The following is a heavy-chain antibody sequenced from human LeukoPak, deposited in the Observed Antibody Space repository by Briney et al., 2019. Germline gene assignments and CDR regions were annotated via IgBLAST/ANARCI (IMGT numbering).Heavy chain of an antibody. V-gene: IGHV5-51*01. CDR3: ATARLGGYSSSWYVGGFDWFDP. Sequence: GESLKIFCKGSGYSFTSYWIGWVRQMPGKGLEWMGIIYPGDSDTRYSPSFQGQVTISADKSISTAYLQWSSLKASDTAMYYCATARLGGYSSSWYVGGFDWFDPWGQGTLVTVSS. CDR2: IYPGDSDT. CDR1: GYSFTSYW. D-gene: IGHD6-13*01. J-gene: IGHJ5*02.